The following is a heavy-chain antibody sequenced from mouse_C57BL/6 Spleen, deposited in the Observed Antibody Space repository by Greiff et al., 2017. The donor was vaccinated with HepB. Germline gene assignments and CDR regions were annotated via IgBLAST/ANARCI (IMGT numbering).Heavy chain of an antibody. CDR3: ARGGDYYGRWYAMDY. J-gene: IGHJ4*01. V-gene: IGHV5-16*01. D-gene: IGHD1-2*01. Sequence: EVKLVESEGGLVQPGSSMKLSCTASGFTFSDYYMAWVRQVPEKGLEWVANINYDGSSTYYLDSLKSRFIISRYNAKNILYLQMSSLKSEDTATYYFARGGDYYGRWYAMDYWGQGTSVTVSS. CDR1: GFTFSDYY. CDR2: INYDGSST.